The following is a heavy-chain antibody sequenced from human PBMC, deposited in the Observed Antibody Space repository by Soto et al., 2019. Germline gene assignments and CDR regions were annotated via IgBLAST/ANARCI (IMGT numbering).Heavy chain of an antibody. Sequence: QVQLQESGPGLVKPSQTLSLTCTVSGGPISSGGYYWSWIRQHPGKGLEWIGYIYYSGSTYYNPSLKSRVTISVDTSKNQFSLKLSSVTAADTAVYYCARRGGFYSSSSGYYFDYWGQGTLVTVSS. J-gene: IGHJ4*02. D-gene: IGHD6-6*01. CDR3: ARRGGFYSSSSGYYFDY. CDR2: IYYSGST. CDR1: GGPISSGGYY. V-gene: IGHV4-31*03.